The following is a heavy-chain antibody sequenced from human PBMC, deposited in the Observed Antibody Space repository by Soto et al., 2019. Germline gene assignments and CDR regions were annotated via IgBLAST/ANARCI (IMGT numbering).Heavy chain of an antibody. Sequence: ASVKVSCKDSGYTFSDYYIHWVRQAPGQGLEWMGRTSPRSGSANFAQRFQGRVSMTRDTSITTAYMELRRLKSDDTAVYYCARVPYYCPAYGMDVWGQGTTVTVSS. CDR1: GYTFSDYY. J-gene: IGHJ6*02. CDR3: ARVPYYCPAYGMDV. CDR2: TSPRSGSA. V-gene: IGHV1-2*06. D-gene: IGHD1-26*01.